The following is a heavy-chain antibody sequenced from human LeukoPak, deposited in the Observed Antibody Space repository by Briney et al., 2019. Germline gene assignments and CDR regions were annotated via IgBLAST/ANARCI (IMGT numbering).Heavy chain of an antibody. CDR1: GFTVSDAW. J-gene: IGHJ4*02. CDR2: IKSKTDGGTT. D-gene: IGHD3-10*01. Sequence: GGSLRLSCAVSGFTVSDAWMNWVRQAPGKGLEWVGRIKSKTDGGTTDFAAPVKGRFIISRDNSRNTLSLQMNNLRVEDAALYYCAKHDLSGSYFVYWGQGTLVTVSS. V-gene: IGHV3-15*07. CDR3: AKHDLSGSYFVY.